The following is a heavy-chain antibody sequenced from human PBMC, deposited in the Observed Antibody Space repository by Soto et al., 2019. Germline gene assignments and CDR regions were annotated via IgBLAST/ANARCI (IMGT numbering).Heavy chain of an antibody. D-gene: IGHD5-18*01. CDR3: ARVGGTGGYTYGLDY. Sequence: SVKVSCKASGGTFSSYAMSWVRQAPGQGLEWMGGIIPVFGTGIYAQKFQGRVTITADKSTNTAYMELSSLRSEDTAVYFCARVGGTGGYTYGLDYWGQGTLVTVSS. CDR2: IIPVFGTG. CDR1: GGTFSSYA. V-gene: IGHV1-69*06. J-gene: IGHJ4*02.